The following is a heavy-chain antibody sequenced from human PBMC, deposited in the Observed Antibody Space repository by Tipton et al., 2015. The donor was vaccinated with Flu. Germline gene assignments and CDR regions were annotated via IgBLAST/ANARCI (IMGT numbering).Heavy chain of an antibody. CDR3: ARLSYYDVDLKNFYFDH. D-gene: IGHD3-10*02. V-gene: IGHV4-59*05. CDR2: VYNSGNS. J-gene: IGHJ4*02. Sequence: TLSLTCSVSGGSINNYYLSWVRQPPGKGLEWIGSVYNSGNSYYNPSLKSRVTISVDTSKSQFSLMLRSVTAADTAVYYCARLSYYDVDLKNFYFDHWGQGALVTVSS. CDR1: GGSINNYY.